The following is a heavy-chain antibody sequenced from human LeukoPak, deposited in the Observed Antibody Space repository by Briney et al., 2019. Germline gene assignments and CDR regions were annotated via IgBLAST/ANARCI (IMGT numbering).Heavy chain of an antibody. D-gene: IGHD2-15*01. V-gene: IGHV4-61*01. CDR3: ARGYGGQYVDY. CDR2: IYYTGST. CDR1: GDSVSSGFYY. J-gene: IGHJ4*02. Sequence: SETLSLTCVVSGDSVSSGFYYWSWIRQPPGKTLEWIGYIYYTGSTNYNPSLKSRVAMSLDTSKDQFSLNVRSVTAADTAIYYCARGYGGQYVDYWGQGILVPVSS.